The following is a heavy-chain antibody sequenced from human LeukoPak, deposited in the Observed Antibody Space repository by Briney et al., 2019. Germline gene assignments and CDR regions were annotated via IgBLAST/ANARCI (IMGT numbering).Heavy chain of an antibody. Sequence: GASVKVSCKASGYTFTSYGISWVRQAPGQGLEWMGWISAYNGNTNYAQKLQGRVTMTTDTSTSTAYMERRSLRSDDTAVYYCARDGLYYDYVWGSYRYIGYWGQGTLVTVSS. V-gene: IGHV1-18*01. CDR2: ISAYNGNT. J-gene: IGHJ4*02. CDR1: GYTFTSYG. D-gene: IGHD3-16*02. CDR3: ARDGLYYDYVWGSYRYIGY.